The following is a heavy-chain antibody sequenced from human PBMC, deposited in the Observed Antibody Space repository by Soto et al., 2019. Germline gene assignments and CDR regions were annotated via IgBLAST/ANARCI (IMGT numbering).Heavy chain of an antibody. Sequence: ASVKVSCKASGGTFSSYAISWVRQAPGQGLEWMGGIIPIFGTANYAQKFQGRVTITADESTSTAYMELSSLRSEDTAVYYCVRDFFELSFQPSGYCSGGDCGLFDYWGQGTQVTVSS. CDR2: IIPIFGTA. V-gene: IGHV1-69*13. J-gene: IGHJ4*02. CDR3: VRDFFELSFQPSGYCSGGDCGLFDY. CDR1: GGTFSSYA. D-gene: IGHD2-15*01.